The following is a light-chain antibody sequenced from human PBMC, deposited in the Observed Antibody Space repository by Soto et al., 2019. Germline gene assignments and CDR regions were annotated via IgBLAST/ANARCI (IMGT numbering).Light chain of an antibody. CDR3: CSYAGRYTWV. V-gene: IGLV2-23*01. Sequence: QSVLTQPASVSGSPGQSITISCTGTSSDVGSYNLVSWYQQHPHKAPKLMIYEGSKRPSGVSNRFSGSKSGNTASLTISGLQAEDEADYYCCSYAGRYTWVFGGGTKLTVL. J-gene: IGLJ3*02. CDR1: SSDVGSYNL. CDR2: EGS.